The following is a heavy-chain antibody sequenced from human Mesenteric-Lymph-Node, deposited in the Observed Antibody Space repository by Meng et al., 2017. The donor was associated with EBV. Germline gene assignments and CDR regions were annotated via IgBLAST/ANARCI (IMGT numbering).Heavy chain of an antibody. CDR2: INPNSGDI. Sequence: VQLGQSGAEGAKPGASGKVSCKASGISLPGDYLHWVRQAPGQGLEWMGRINPNSGDINYAQKFQGRVTVTRDTSIGTAYMELSRLTSDDTAVYYCARALVGCSSTSCYLDPWGQGTLVTVSS. V-gene: IGHV1-2*06. CDR1: GISLPGDY. J-gene: IGHJ5*02. CDR3: ARALVGCSSTSCYLDP. D-gene: IGHD2-2*01.